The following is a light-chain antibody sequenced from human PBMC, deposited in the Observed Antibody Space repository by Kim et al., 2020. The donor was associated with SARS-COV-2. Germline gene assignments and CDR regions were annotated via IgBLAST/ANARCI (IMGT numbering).Light chain of an antibody. CDR1: SSDVGGYNY. CDR3: SSYTSSARV. CDR2: DVS. J-gene: IGLJ2*01. Sequence: PGQSFTISCTGTSSDVGGYNYVSWYQHYPGKAPKLMIYDVSNRPSGVSNRFSGSKSGNTASLTISGLQAEDEADYYCSSYTSSARVFGGGTQLTVL. V-gene: IGLV2-14*03.